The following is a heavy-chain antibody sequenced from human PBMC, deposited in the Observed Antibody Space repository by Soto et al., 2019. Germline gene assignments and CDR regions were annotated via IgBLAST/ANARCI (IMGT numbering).Heavy chain of an antibody. CDR1: GFTFSSYA. V-gene: IGHV3-30-3*01. Sequence: GGSLRLSCAASGFTFSSYAMHWVRQAPGKGLEWVAVISYDGSNKYYADSVKGRFTISRGNSKNTLYLQMNSLRAEDTAVYYCARGGYYDSSGYYAYWGQGTLVTVSS. CDR3: ARGGYYDSSGYYAY. D-gene: IGHD3-22*01. CDR2: ISYDGSNK. J-gene: IGHJ4*02.